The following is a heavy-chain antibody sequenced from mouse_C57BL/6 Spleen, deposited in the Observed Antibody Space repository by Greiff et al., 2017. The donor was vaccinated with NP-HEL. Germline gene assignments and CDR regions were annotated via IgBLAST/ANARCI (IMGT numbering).Heavy chain of an antibody. Sequence: EVQLQESGAELVKPGASVKLSCTASGFNIKDYYMHWVKQRTEQGLEWIGRIDPEDGEIKYALKFQGKATITADTSSNTAYLQLSSLTSEDTAVYYCARGVYYGYGDYWGQGTTLTVSS. J-gene: IGHJ2*01. CDR2: IDPEDGEI. V-gene: IGHV14-2*01. D-gene: IGHD2-2*01. CDR1: GFNIKDYY. CDR3: ARGVYYGYGDY.